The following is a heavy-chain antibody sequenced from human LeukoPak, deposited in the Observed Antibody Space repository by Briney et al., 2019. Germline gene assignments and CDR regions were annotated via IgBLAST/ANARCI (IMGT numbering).Heavy chain of an antibody. Sequence: KPSETLSLTCTVSGGSMTTRHWKWIRQTPGKGLEWIGYVFDSGRTKVNPSLTSRVTLSTDTSKNQLSLRLSSVTAADTAVYYCTTIKRGDIFGYFDFWGQGILVTVSS. CDR2: VFDSGRT. V-gene: IGHV4-59*11. D-gene: IGHD5-18*01. CDR1: GGSMTTRH. J-gene: IGHJ4*02. CDR3: TTIKRGDIFGYFDF.